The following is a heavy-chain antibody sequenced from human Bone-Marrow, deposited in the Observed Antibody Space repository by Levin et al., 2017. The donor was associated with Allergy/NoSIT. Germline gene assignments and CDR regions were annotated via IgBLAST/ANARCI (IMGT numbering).Heavy chain of an antibody. D-gene: IGHD3-16*02. V-gene: IGHV3-11*01. CDR2: ISSGGNTI. CDR3: ARDSGYRDFDY. CDR1: GFTFSDYY. J-gene: IGHJ4*02. Sequence: GESLKISCAASGFTFSDYYMSWIRQAPGKGLEWISYISSGGNTIFYADSVKDRFTISRDDAKNSLYLLMSGLRADDTAVYFCARDSGYRDFDYWGQGSLVTVSS.